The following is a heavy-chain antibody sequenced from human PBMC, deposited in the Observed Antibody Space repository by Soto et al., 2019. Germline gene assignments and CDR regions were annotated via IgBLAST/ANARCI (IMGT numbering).Heavy chain of an antibody. CDR3: ATDAVVVVVGEKTSHYFDY. CDR1: GYTFTSYY. D-gene: IGHD2-15*01. J-gene: IGHJ4*02. Sequence: ASVKVSCKASGYTFTSYYMHWVRQAPGQGLEWMGIINPSGGSTSYAQKFQGRVTMTRDTSTSTVYMELSSLRSEDTAVYYCATDAVVVVVGEKTSHYFDYWGQGTLVTVSS. V-gene: IGHV1-46*01. CDR2: INPSGGST.